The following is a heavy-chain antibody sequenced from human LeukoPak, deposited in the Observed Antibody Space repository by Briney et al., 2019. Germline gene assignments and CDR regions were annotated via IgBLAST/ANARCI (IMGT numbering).Heavy chain of an antibody. CDR3: ARHFLKRQLGRGFDF. V-gene: IGHV4-39*01. CDR2: IYYSGST. J-gene: IGHJ4*02. CDR1: GGSISSSYY. Sequence: SETLSLTCTVPGGSISSSYYWGWIRQPPGKGLEWIGSIYYSGSTYYNPSLKSRVTISVDTFKNQFSLRLSSVTAADTAVYYCARHFLKRQLGRGFDFWGQGTLVTVSS. D-gene: IGHD6-6*01.